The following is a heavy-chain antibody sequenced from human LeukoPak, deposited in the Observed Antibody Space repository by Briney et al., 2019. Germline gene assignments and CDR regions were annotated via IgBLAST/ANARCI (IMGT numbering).Heavy chain of an antibody. Sequence: QPGGSLRLSCAASGFTFSSYWMHWVRHAPGKGLVWVSRITTEGSTTNYADSVKGRFTISRDNAKNTLYLQMNSLRAEDTAVYYCARHKNYGSDYWGQGTLVTVSS. V-gene: IGHV3-74*01. CDR1: GFTFSSYW. CDR3: ARHKNYGSDY. J-gene: IGHJ4*02. D-gene: IGHD3-10*01. CDR2: ITTEGSTT.